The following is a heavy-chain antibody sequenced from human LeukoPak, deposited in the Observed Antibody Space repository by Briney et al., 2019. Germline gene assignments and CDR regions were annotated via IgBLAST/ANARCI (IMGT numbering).Heavy chain of an antibody. V-gene: IGHV4-39*01. J-gene: IGHJ4*02. CDR2: INYSGNT. D-gene: IGHD1-26*01. Sequence: SETLSLTCSVSGGAVSGGSITSSDYYWGWIRQPPGKGLEWMGSINYSGNTYYSPSLKSRVTISVDTSKNQFSLNLKSVTAADTAVYFCARQSNSGSYSGGYYWGQGILVTVSS. CDR1: GGSITSSDYY. CDR3: ARQSNSGSYSGGYY.